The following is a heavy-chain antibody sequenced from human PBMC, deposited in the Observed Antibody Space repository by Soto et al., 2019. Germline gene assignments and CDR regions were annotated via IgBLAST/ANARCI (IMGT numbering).Heavy chain of an antibody. J-gene: IGHJ3*01. V-gene: IGHV3-48*02. CDR2: IGIGSSTK. CDR1: GLTFRNYG. D-gene: IGHD3-22*01. CDR3: ARVQLYYNDISGSPLTAFDV. Sequence: GGSLRISCAASGLTFRNYGMNWVRKATGKGLEWVSYIGIGSSTKYYADSVKGRFTISRDNAKNSMYQQMNSLRDEDRAVYYCARVQLYYNDISGSPLTAFDVRGKGTMVTVS.